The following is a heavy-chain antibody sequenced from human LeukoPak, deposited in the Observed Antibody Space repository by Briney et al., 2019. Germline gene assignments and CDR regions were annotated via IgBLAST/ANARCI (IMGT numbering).Heavy chain of an antibody. CDR2: INPSGGST. CDR1: GYTFTSHY. V-gene: IGHV1-46*01. D-gene: IGHD5-24*01. CDR3: ARERTDGYKMYNWFDP. J-gene: IGHJ5*02. Sequence: ASVKVSCKASGYTFTSHYMHWVRQVPGQGLEWMGIINPSGGSTSYAQKFQGRVTMTRDTSTSTVYMELSSLRSEDTAVYYCARERTDGYKMYNWFDPWGQGTLVTVSS.